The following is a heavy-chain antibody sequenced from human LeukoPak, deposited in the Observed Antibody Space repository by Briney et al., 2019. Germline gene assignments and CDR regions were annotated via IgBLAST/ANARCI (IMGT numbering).Heavy chain of an antibody. CDR3: ARGPDYYDSSGYDYYYMDV. V-gene: IGHV1-69*01. J-gene: IGHJ6*03. Sequence: SSVKVSCKASGGTFSNYAISWVRQAPGQGLERMGGIIPIFGTANYAQKFQGRVTITADESTSTAYMELSSLRSEDTAVYYCARGPDYYDSSGYDYYYMDVWGKGTTVTVSS. CDR2: IIPIFGTA. D-gene: IGHD3-22*01. CDR1: GGTFSNYA.